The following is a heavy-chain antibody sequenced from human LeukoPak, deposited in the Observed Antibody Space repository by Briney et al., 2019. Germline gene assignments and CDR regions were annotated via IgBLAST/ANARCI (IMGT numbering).Heavy chain of an antibody. CDR3: AKDRSGSTAYQKSIDV. Sequence: GGSLRLSCAASGFGFSSYAMHWVRQAPGKGLEWVALIRSDEISKYYAESVKGRFTISRDNSKNTLYLQMNSLRPEDTGVYYCAKDRSGSTAYQKSIDVWGQGTTVTFAS. J-gene: IGHJ6*02. V-gene: IGHV3-30*02. CDR2: IRSDEISK. D-gene: IGHD3-10*01. CDR1: GFGFSSYA.